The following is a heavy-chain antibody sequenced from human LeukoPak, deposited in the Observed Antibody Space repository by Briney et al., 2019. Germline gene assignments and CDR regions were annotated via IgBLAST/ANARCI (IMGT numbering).Heavy chain of an antibody. Sequence: GGSLRLSCAASEFTFSDYSMNWVRQAPGKGLEWVASISTSSSYICYADSVKGRFTISRDNAKNSVYLQMNSLRGEDTALYYCAKGTGTGSYWVDYWGQGTLVTVSS. CDR2: ISTSSSYI. CDR3: AKGTGTGSYWVDY. V-gene: IGHV3-21*01. J-gene: IGHJ4*02. D-gene: IGHD3-10*01. CDR1: EFTFSDYS.